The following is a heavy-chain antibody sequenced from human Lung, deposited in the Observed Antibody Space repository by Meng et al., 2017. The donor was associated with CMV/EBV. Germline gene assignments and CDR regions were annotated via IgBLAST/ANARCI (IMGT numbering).Heavy chain of an antibody. V-gene: IGHV1-18*04. J-gene: IGHJ4*02. CDR1: FNNYG. CDR2: ISAYSGNT. Sequence: FNNYGLIWVRQAPGKGLEWVGGISAYSGNTNYAQKIQDRVTMTTHTSSNTAYMELRSLRSDDTAIYYCARVVVHYYARGDNADYSDYWGQGTLVTVSS. CDR3: ARVVVHYYARGDNADYSDY. D-gene: IGHD3-10*02.